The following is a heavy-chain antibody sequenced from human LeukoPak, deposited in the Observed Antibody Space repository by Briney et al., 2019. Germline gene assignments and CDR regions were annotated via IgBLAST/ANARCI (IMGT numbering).Heavy chain of an antibody. V-gene: IGHV1-69*04. J-gene: IGHJ4*02. D-gene: IGHD3-10*01. Sequence: GASVKVSCKASGGTFSSYAISWVRQAPGQGLEWMGRIIPILGIANYAQKFQGRVTMTEDTSTDTAYMELSSLRSEDTAVHYCASLIWFGELPMESWGQGTLVTVSS. CDR2: IIPILGIA. CDR1: GGTFSSYA. CDR3: ASLIWFGELPMES.